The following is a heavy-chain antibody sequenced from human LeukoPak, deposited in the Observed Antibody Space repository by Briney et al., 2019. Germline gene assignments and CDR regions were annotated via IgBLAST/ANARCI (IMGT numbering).Heavy chain of an antibody. D-gene: IGHD4-17*01. CDR1: GYSISSGYY. CDR2: IYHSGST. J-gene: IGHJ6*03. Sequence: SETLSLTCAVSGYSISSGYYWGWIRQPPGQGLEWIGSIYHSGSTYYNPSLKSRVTVSVDTSKNQFSLKLSSVTAADTAVYYCARGTPDYGDLYYYYYMDVWGKGTTVTVSS. V-gene: IGHV4-38-2*01. CDR3: ARGTPDYGDLYYYYYMDV.